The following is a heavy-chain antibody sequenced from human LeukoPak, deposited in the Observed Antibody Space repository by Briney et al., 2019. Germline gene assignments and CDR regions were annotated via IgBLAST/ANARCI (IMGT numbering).Heavy chain of an antibody. V-gene: IGHV3-30-3*01. J-gene: IGHJ4*02. CDR2: ISYDGSNK. D-gene: IGHD5-18*01. CDR1: GFTFSSYA. CDR3: ARVLVPGSYGFVRGFDY. Sequence: PGRSLRLSYAASGFTFSSYAMHWVRQAPGKGLEWVAVISYDGSNKYYADSVKGRFTISRDNSKNTLYLQMNSLRAEDTAVYYCARVLVPGSYGFVRGFDYWGQGTLVTVSS.